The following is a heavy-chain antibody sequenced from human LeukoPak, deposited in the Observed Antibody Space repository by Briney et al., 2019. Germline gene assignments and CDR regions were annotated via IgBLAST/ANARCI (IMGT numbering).Heavy chain of an antibody. D-gene: IGHD2-2*01. CDR3: ARVPPFPPNYCSSTSCYAKSIYYYGMDV. J-gene: IGHJ6*02. CDR2: IYYSGST. Sequence: SETLSLTCTVSGGSISSYYWSWIRQPPGKGLEWIGYIYYSGSTNYNPSLKSRVTISVDTSKNQFSLKLSSVTAADTAVYYCARVPPFPPNYCSSTSCYAKSIYYYGMDVWGQGTTVTVSS. CDR1: GGSISSYY. V-gene: IGHV4-59*01.